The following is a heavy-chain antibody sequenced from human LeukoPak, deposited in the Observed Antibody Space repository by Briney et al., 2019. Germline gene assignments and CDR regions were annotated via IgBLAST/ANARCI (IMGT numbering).Heavy chain of an antibody. CDR3: ARGFLGYYMDV. J-gene: IGHJ6*03. D-gene: IGHD3-3*01. CDR1: GGTFSTNA. Sequence: SVKVSCKASGGTFSTNAISWVRQAPGQGLEWMGGIIPMFGAANHAQKFRGRVTVTADESTSTAYMELSTLRSEDTAVNYCARGFLGYYMDVWGKGTTVTVSS. CDR2: IIPMFGAA. V-gene: IGHV1-69*13.